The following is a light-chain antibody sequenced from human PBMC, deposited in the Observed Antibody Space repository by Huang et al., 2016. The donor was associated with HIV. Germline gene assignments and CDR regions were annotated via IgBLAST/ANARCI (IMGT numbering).Light chain of an antibody. J-gene: IGKJ1*01. CDR1: QGISSA. V-gene: IGKV1D-13*01. CDR3: QHFDNYPWT. Sequence: AIQLTQSPSSLSASVGDRVTITCRASQGISSALAWYQQIAGEAPELLIHDASSLKRGVPSRFSGSGSGTDFTLTISSLQPEDFATYYCQHFDNYPWTFGQGTKVEIK. CDR2: DAS.